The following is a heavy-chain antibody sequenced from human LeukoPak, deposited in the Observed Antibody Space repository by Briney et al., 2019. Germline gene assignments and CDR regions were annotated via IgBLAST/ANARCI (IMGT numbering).Heavy chain of an antibody. D-gene: IGHD3-22*01. CDR1: GFTFSGYA. CDR3: ARVQYYDSSGSGRDAFDI. J-gene: IGHJ3*02. V-gene: IGHV3-21*01. Sequence: PGGSLRLSCAASGFTFSGYAMNWVRQAPGKGLEWVSSISSSSSYIYYADSVKGRFTISRDNAKNSLYLQMNSLRAEDTAVYYCARVQYYDSSGSGRDAFDIWGQGTMVTVSS. CDR2: ISSSSSYI.